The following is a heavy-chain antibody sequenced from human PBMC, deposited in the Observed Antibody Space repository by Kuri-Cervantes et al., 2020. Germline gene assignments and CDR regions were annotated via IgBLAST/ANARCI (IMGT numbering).Heavy chain of an antibody. J-gene: IGHJ6*02. CDR3: ARSPRGQWPKVYYYGMDV. CDR1: GFTFSSYA. CDR2: ISGSGGST. Sequence: GESLKISCAASGFTFSSYAMSWVRQAPGKGLEWVSAISGSGGSTYYADSVKGRFTISRDNSKNTLYLQMNSLRAEDTAVYYCARSPRGQWPKVYYYGMDVWGQGTTGTGSS. D-gene: IGHD6-19*01. V-gene: IGHV3-23*01.